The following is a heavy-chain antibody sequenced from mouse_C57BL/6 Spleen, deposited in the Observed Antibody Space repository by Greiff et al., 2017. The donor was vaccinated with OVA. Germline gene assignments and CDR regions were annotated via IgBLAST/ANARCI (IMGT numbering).Heavy chain of an antibody. CDR2: ISSGSSTI. Sequence: EVKVVESGGGLVKPGGSLKLSCAASGFTFSDYGMHWVRQAPEKGLEWVAYISSGSSTIYYADTVKGRFTISRDNAKNTLFLQMTSLRSEDTAMYYCAHSNSYYAMDYWGQGTSVTVSS. D-gene: IGHD2-5*01. J-gene: IGHJ4*01. CDR3: AHSNSYYAMDY. V-gene: IGHV5-17*01. CDR1: GFTFSDYG.